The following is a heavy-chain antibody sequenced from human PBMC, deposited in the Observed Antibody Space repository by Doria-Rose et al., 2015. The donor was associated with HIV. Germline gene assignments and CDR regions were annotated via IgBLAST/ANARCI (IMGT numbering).Heavy chain of an antibody. CDR1: GYTFPSYD. CDR3: ARGFSKLRGGS. CDR2: INPNSGNT. J-gene: IGHJ5*02. Sequence: VASVKVSCKASGYTFPSYDITWVRQATGQGLEWMGWINPNSGNTGYAQKFQGRVTMTRNTSISTAYMELSSLTSEDTAVYFCARGFSKLRGGSWGQGTLVTVSS. D-gene: IGHD2-15*01. V-gene: IGHV1-8*02.